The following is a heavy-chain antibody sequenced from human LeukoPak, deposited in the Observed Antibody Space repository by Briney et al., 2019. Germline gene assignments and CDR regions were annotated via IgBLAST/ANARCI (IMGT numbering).Heavy chain of an antibody. J-gene: IGHJ4*02. D-gene: IGHD6-6*01. CDR2: ISSSSSYI. V-gene: IGHV3-21*01. CDR1: GFTFSSYS. Sequence: GGSLRLSCAASGFTFSSYSMNWVRQAPGKGLEWVSSISSSSSYIYYADSVKGRFTISRDNAKNSLYLQMNSLRAEDTAVYYYARDRGSSSEIAYWGQGTLVTVSS. CDR3: ARDRGSSSEIAY.